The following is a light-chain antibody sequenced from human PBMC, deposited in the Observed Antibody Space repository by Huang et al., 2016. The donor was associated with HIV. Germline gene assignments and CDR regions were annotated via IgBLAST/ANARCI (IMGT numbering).Light chain of an antibody. Sequence: IQMTQSPSTLSASVGDRVTITCRASQSVSDWLAWYQQKPGKAPDLLIYKASNLEDGVPLRFSGTGYGTEFTLIITNVQSDDTATYYCQQYSSYSSWTFGQGTRLQIK. CDR1: QSVSDW. J-gene: IGKJ2*02. CDR3: QQYSSYSSWT. V-gene: IGKV1-5*03. CDR2: KAS.